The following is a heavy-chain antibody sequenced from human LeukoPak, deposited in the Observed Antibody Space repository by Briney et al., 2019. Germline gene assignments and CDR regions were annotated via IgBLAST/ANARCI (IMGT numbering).Heavy chain of an antibody. D-gene: IGHD6-13*01. Sequence: SETLSLTCTVSGGSITRYYWSWVRQPAGKGLEWIGRIYSTGSTTYNPSLKSRATMSLDTSKNHFSLKLSSVTAADTAVYYCAREVKSSAGPASRREFDCWGQGTLVTVSS. V-gene: IGHV4-4*07. J-gene: IGHJ4*02. CDR2: IYSTGST. CDR1: GGSITRYY. CDR3: AREVKSSAGPASRREFDC.